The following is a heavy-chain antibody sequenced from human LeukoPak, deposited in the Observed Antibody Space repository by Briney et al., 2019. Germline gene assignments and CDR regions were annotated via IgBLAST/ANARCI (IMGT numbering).Heavy chain of an antibody. CDR1: GGSISSSNW. CDR3: ARVFDCSSTSCYYFDY. D-gene: IGHD2-2*01. V-gene: IGHV4-4*02. CDR2: IYHSGST. Sequence: SETLSLTCAVSGGSISSSNWWSWVRQPPGKGLGWIGEIYHSGSTNYNPSLKSRVTISVDKSKNQFSLKLSSVTAADTAVYYCARVFDCSSTSCYYFDYWGQGTLVTVSS. J-gene: IGHJ4*02.